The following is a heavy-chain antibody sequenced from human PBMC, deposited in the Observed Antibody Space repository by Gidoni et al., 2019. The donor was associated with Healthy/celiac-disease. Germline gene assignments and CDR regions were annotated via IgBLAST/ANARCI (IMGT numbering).Heavy chain of an antibody. CDR3: AKDDQDIVVVPAAYPLGSYYYYYGMDV. CDR1: GFTFSSFA. J-gene: IGHJ6*02. V-gene: IGHV3-23*01. CDR2: ISGSGGST. Sequence: EVQLLESGGGLVQPGGSLRLSCAASGFTFSSFAMSWVRQAPGQGLEWVSAISGSGGSTYYADSVKGRFTITRDNSKNTLYLKMNSLRAEDTAVYYCAKDDQDIVVVPAAYPLGSYYYYYGMDVWGQGTTVTVSS. D-gene: IGHD2-2*01.